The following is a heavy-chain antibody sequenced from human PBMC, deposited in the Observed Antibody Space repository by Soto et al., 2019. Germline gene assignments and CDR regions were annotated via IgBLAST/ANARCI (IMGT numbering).Heavy chain of an antibody. Sequence: SETLSLTCAVSGYSITNGYYLRWIRQPPGKGLEWIGSIYHSGNTYYNPSLKSRVTLSIDTSKNQFSLKLRSVTAADTAMYYCARVKLAGRGSFHDWGQGTLVTVSS. CDR2: IYHSGNT. V-gene: IGHV4-38-2*01. CDR3: ARVKLAGRGSFHD. CDR1: GYSITNGYY. D-gene: IGHD3-3*02. J-gene: IGHJ4*02.